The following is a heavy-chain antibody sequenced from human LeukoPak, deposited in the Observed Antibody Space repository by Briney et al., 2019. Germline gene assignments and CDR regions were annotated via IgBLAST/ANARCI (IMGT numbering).Heavy chain of an antibody. Sequence: RASVKVSCKTSGYTFTSYGINWVRQAPGQGLEWMGWVSPYNGNTNYVQKLQGRVTMTTDTSTSTAYMELRSLRSDDTAVYYCARGRYFDWLLSHWGQGTLVTVSS. CDR2: VSPYNGNT. CDR3: ARGRYFDWLLSH. CDR1: GYTFTSYG. D-gene: IGHD3-9*01. J-gene: IGHJ4*02. V-gene: IGHV1-18*01.